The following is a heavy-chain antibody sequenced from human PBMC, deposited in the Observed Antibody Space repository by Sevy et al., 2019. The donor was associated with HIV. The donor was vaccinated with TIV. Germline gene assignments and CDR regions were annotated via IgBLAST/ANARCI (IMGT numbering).Heavy chain of an antibody. CDR1: GFTFSSYS. D-gene: IGHD6-13*01. CDR2: ISSSSSTI. J-gene: IGHJ4*02. Sequence: RGSLRLSCAASGFTFSSYSMNWVRQAPGKGLEWVSYISSSSSTIYYADSVKGRFTISRDNAKNSLYLQMNGLRDEDTAVYYCAREKVAAAGLGGFDYWGQGTLVTVSS. V-gene: IGHV3-48*02. CDR3: AREKVAAAGLGGFDY.